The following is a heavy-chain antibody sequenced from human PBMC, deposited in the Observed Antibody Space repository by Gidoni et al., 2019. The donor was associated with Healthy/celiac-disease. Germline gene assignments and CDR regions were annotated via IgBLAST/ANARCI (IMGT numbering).Heavy chain of an antibody. Sequence: QLQLQESGPGLVTPSETLSLTCTVSGGSISSSSYYWGWLRQPPGKGLEWIGSIYYSGSTYYNPSLKSRVNISVDTSKNQFSLKLSSVTAADTAVYYCARQRADSDAFDIWGQGTMVTVSS. CDR2: IYYSGST. D-gene: IGHD2-15*01. CDR1: GGSISSSSYY. V-gene: IGHV4-39*01. J-gene: IGHJ3*02. CDR3: ARQRADSDAFDI.